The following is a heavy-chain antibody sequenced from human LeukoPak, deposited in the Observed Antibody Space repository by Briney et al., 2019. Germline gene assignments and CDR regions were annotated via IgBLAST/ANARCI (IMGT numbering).Heavy chain of an antibody. CDR3: ARVAAMVYYFDY. CDR1: GASISSSSFY. D-gene: IGHD5-18*01. CDR2: IHYGGST. Sequence: PSETLSLTCTVSGASISSSSFYWGWIRQPPGKGLEWVGIIHYGGSTYYNPSLKSPVTISVDTSKKQFSLNLSSVTAADTAVYYCARVAAMVYYFDYWGQGTLVTVSS. J-gene: IGHJ4*02. V-gene: IGHV4-39*01.